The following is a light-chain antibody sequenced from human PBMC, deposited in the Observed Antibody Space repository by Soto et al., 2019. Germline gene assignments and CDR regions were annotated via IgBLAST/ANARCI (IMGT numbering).Light chain of an antibody. CDR1: HSNVGENY. Sequence: QSVLTQTPSVSAAPGQRVTISCSGSHSNVGENYVSWYQQFPGTAPQLVIYDDVKRSPGIPDRFSASKSGTSATLAITGLQTGDEADYYCGTWDNSLSAGLFGTGTKLTVL. CDR3: GTWDNSLSAGL. CDR2: DDV. J-gene: IGLJ2*01. V-gene: IGLV1-51*01.